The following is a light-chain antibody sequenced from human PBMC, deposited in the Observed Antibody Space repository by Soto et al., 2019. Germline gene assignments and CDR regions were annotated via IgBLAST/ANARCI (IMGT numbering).Light chain of an antibody. Sequence: QSALTQPASVSGSPGQSITISCTGTSGDIGGYNYVSWYQQHPGKAPKLMIYDVSDRPSGVSNRFSGSKSGNTASLTISGLRAEDEADYCCSSYTTSNTLLFGGGTKLTVL. V-gene: IGLV2-14*01. CDR2: DVS. J-gene: IGLJ2*01. CDR3: SSYTTSNTLL. CDR1: SGDIGGYNY.